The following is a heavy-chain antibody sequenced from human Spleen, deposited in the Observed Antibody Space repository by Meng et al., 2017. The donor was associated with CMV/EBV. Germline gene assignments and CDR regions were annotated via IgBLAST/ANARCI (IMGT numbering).Heavy chain of an antibody. CDR3: AREGGSYHRITDYYYGMDV. V-gene: IGHV1-69*05. CDR1: GYTFTGFY. D-gene: IGHD1-26*01. CDR2: IIPIFGTA. J-gene: IGHJ6*02. Sequence: SVKVSCKASGYTFTGFYIHWVRQAPGQGLEWMGGIIPIFGTANYAQKFQGRVTITTDESTSTAYMELSSLRSEDTAVYYCAREGGSYHRITDYYYGMDVWGQGTTVTVSS.